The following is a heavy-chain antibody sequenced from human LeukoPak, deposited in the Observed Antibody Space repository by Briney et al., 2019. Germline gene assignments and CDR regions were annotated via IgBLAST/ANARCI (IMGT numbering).Heavy chain of an antibody. CDR2: ISYDGSNE. V-gene: IGHV3-30-3*01. J-gene: IGHJ4*02. CDR1: GFTSSAFA. D-gene: IGHD4-23*01. Sequence: GRSLRLSCAASGFTSSAFAMHWVRQTADKGLEWVSLISYDGSNEHYADSVKGRFTISRDNSKNTLYLQMNGLRLEDTAVYYCARGYGGNLQSRVLVYWGQGARVTVSS. CDR3: ARGYGGNLQSRVLVY.